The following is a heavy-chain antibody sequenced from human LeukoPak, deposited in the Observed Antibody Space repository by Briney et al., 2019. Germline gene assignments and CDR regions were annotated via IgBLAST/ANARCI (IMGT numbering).Heavy chain of an antibody. D-gene: IGHD1-26*01. CDR1: GSSISPHH. Sequence: PSETLSLTCSVSGSSISPHHWTWIRQAPGEGLEWMGYIYYRGTTNYSPSLKNRLTMSVDTSKNQISLKLTSVTAADTAVYYCARHPGGVGAFDIWGQGTMVTVSS. CDR2: IYYRGTT. J-gene: IGHJ3*02. CDR3: ARHPGGVGAFDI. V-gene: IGHV4-59*11.